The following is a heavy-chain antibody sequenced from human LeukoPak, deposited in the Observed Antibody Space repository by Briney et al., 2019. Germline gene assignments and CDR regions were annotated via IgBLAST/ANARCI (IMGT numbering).Heavy chain of an antibody. CDR2: ISSSSTYV. Sequence: GGSLRLSCAASGFTFISYSMNWVRQAPGKGLEWVSSISSSSTYVYYADSLKGRFTISRDNAKNSLYLQMNSLRAEDTAVYYCAGFYDSSGFTRDAFDIWGQGTMVTVSS. CDR1: GFTFISYS. CDR3: AGFYDSSGFTRDAFDI. D-gene: IGHD3-22*01. J-gene: IGHJ3*02. V-gene: IGHV3-21*01.